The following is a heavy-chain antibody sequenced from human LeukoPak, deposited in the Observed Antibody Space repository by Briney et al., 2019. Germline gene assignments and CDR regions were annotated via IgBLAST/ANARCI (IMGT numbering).Heavy chain of an antibody. CDR1: GFTFSSYY. J-gene: IGHJ4*02. Sequence: GGSLRLSCAASGFTFSSYYMNWVRQAPGKGLEWVSCISTSSSYIYYADSVKGRFTISRDNAKNSLYLQMNSLRAEDTAVYYCAAGAMAFIDYWGQGTLVTVSS. CDR2: ISTSSSYI. CDR3: AAGAMAFIDY. D-gene: IGHD5-18*01. V-gene: IGHV3-21*01.